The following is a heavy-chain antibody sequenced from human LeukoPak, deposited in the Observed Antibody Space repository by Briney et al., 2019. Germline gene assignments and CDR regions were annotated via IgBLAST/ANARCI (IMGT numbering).Heavy chain of an antibody. D-gene: IGHD4-17*01. CDR3: ARGQTTMTN. Sequence: PGGSLRLSCAASGFTFSSYWMSWVRQAPGKGLEWVANIKQDGSEKTYVDSVKGRFTISRDNTENSLYLQMNSLRAEDTAVYYCARGQTTMTNWGQGTLVTVSS. J-gene: IGHJ4*02. V-gene: IGHV3-7*03. CDR2: IKQDGSEK. CDR1: GFTFSSYW.